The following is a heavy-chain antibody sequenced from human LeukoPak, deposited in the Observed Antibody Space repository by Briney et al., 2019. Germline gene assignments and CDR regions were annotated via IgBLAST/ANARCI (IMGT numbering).Heavy chain of an antibody. D-gene: IGHD3-3*01. CDR1: GYTFTSYS. CDR3: ARDPTVITSSRITVFGVVKSPHNWFDP. CDR2: INPSDGGT. J-gene: IGHJ5*02. Sequence: GASVKVSCKASGYTFTSYSIHWVRQAPAQGLEWMGMINPSDGGTTYAQKFQGRVTMTGDTSTRAVYMEMSSLRSEDTAVYYCARDPTVITSSRITVFGVVKSPHNWFDPWGQGTLVTVSS. V-gene: IGHV1-46*01.